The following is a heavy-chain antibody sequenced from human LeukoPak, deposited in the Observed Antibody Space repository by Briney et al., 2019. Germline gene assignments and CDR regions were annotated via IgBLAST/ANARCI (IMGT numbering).Heavy chain of an antibody. CDR3: ARDYCSGGTCYLGY. CDR1: GYTFTSYA. CDR2: INAGNGNT. J-gene: IGHJ4*02. D-gene: IGHD2-15*01. V-gene: IGHV1-3*01. Sequence: ASVKVSCKASGYTFTSYAMHWVRQAPGQRLEWMGWINAGNGNTKYSQKFQGRVTITRDTSASTAYMELSSLRSDDTAIYYCARDYCSGGTCYLGYWGQGTQVTVSS.